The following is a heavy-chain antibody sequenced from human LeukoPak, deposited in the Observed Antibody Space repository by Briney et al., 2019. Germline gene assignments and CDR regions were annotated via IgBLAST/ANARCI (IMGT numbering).Heavy chain of an antibody. CDR3: ARGGTPRYCSSTSCSYYFDY. CDR1: GYTFTGYY. V-gene: IGHV1-2*04. CDR2: INPNSGGT. J-gene: IGHJ4*02. D-gene: IGHD2-2*01. Sequence: GASVKASCKASGYTFTGYYMHWVRQAPGQGLEWMGWINPNSGGTNYAQKFQGWVTMTRDTSISTAYMELSRLRSDDTAVYYCARGGTPRYCSSTSCSYYFDYWGQGTLVTVSS.